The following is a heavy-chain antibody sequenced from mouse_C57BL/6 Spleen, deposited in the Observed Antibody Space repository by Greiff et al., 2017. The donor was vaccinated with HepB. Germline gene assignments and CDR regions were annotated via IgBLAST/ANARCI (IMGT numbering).Heavy chain of an antibody. D-gene: IGHD4-1*01. CDR1: GYTFTSYW. Sequence: QVQLQQPGAELVKPGASVKLSCKASGYTFTSYWMHWVKQRPGQGLEWIGMIHPNSGSTNYNEKFKSKATLTVDKSSSTAYMQLSSLTSEDSAVYYCARRSWDVDAMDYWGQGTSVTVSS. CDR3: ARRSWDVDAMDY. J-gene: IGHJ4*01. CDR2: IHPNSGST. V-gene: IGHV1-64*01.